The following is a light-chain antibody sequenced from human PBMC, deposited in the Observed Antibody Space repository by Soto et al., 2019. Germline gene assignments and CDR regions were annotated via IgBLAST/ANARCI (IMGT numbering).Light chain of an antibody. V-gene: IGKV3-11*01. J-gene: IGKJ2*01. CDR2: DAS. Sequence: EIVLTQSPATLSLSPGERATLSCRASQSVSSYLAWYQQKPGQAPRLLIYDASNRATGIPARFSGSGSGTYFTLTISSLDTEDFAVYYCQQRSNWPYTFGQGTKLEIK. CDR1: QSVSSY. CDR3: QQRSNWPYT.